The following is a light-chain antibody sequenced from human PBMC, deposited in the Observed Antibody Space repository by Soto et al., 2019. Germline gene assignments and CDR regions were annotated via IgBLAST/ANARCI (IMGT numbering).Light chain of an antibody. CDR1: QSVSSDY. V-gene: IGKV3-20*01. CDR2: GAS. J-gene: IGKJ3*01. Sequence: EILLRQSPDTRSLSPGERATLSCRASQSVSSDYLVWYQQKPGQAPRLLIYGASSRATGIPDRFSGSGSGTDFTLTISRLEPEDFAVYYCQHYGNSPPSVTFGPGTKVDIK. CDR3: QHYGNSPPSVT.